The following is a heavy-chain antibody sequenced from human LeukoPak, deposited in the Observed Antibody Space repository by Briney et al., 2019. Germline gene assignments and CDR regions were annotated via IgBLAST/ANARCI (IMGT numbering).Heavy chain of an antibody. D-gene: IGHD1-26*01. CDR1: GGTFSSYA. CDR2: IIPIFGTA. J-gene: IGHJ6*03. CDR3: ARGVKWSYYYYYMDV. Sequence: SVKVSCKASGGTFSSYAISWVRQAPGQGLEWMGGIIPIFGTANYAQEFQGRVTITTDESTSTAYMELSSLRSEDTAVYYCARGVKWSYYYYYMDVWGKGTTVTVSS. V-gene: IGHV1-69*05.